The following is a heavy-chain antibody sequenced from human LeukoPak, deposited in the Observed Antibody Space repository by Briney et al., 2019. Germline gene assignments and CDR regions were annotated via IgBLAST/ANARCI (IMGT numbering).Heavy chain of an antibody. V-gene: IGHV3-23*01. CDR3: SKRSLNYYGSGPLDY. J-gene: IGHJ4*02. CDR2: ISGSGGST. Sequence: GGSLRLSXAASGFTFSTYAMSWVRQTPGKGLEWLSGISGSGGSTDYADSVKGRFTISRDNSKNTLYLQMNSLRAEDTAVYFCSKRSLNYYGSGPLDYWGQGTLVTVSS. D-gene: IGHD3-10*01. CDR1: GFTFSTYA.